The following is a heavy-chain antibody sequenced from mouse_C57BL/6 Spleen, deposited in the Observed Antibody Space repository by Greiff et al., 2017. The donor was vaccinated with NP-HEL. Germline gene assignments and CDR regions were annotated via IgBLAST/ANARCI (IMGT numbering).Heavy chain of an antibody. J-gene: IGHJ2*01. V-gene: IGHV1-69*01. Sequence: VQLQQPGAELVMPGASVKLSCKASGYTFTSYWMHWVKQRPGQGLEWIGELDPSDSYTNYNQKFKGKSTLTVDKSSSTAYMQLSSLTSEDSAVYYCGNLGGYWGQGTTLTVSS. CDR2: LDPSDSYT. CDR3: GNLGGY. CDR1: GYTFTSYW. D-gene: IGHD4-1*01.